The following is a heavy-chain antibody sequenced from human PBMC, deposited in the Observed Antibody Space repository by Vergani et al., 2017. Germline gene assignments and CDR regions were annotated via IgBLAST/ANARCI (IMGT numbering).Heavy chain of an antibody. CDR2: IIPIFGTA. CDR3: ARAHSIAVAGYYFDY. V-gene: IGHV1-69*12. J-gene: IGHJ4*02. D-gene: IGHD6-19*01. Sequence: QVQLVQSGAEVKKPGSSVKVSCKASVGTFSSYAISWVRQAPGQGLEWMGGIIPIFGTANYAQKVQGRVTITADESTSTAYMELSSLRSEDTALYYCARAHSIAVAGYYFDYWDQGTLVIVSS. CDR1: VGTFSSYA.